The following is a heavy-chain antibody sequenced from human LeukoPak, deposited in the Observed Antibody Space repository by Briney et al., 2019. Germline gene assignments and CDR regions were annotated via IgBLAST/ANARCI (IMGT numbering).Heavy chain of an antibody. D-gene: IGHD3-3*01. Sequence: GGSLRLSCAASGFTFSSYGMHWVRQAPGKGLEWVAFIRYGGSNKYYADSVKGRFTISRDNSKNTLYLQMNSLRAEDTAVYYCAKPDSNNDFWSGYFIHAFDIWGQGTMVTVSS. CDR3: AKPDSNNDFWSGYFIHAFDI. CDR2: IRYGGSNK. CDR1: GFTFSSYG. J-gene: IGHJ3*02. V-gene: IGHV3-30*02.